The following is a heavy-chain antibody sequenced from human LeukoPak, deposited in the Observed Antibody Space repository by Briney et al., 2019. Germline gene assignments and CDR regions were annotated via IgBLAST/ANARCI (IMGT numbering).Heavy chain of an antibody. D-gene: IGHD3-10*01. CDR2: INHSGTT. Sequence: SETLSLTCTVSGGSISSGGYYWSWLRQHLGKGLEWIGYINHSGTTYYNPSLKSRVTISVDTSKNHFSLMLRSVTAADTAVYYCANYGSGTYRFDPWGQGTLVTVSS. J-gene: IGHJ5*02. CDR3: ANYGSGTYRFDP. V-gene: IGHV4-31*03. CDR1: GGSISSGGYY.